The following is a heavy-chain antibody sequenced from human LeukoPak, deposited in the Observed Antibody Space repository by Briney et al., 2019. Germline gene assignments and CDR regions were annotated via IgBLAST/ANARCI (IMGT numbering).Heavy chain of an antibody. V-gene: IGHV3-30*04. J-gene: IGHJ4*02. CDR1: GFTFSSYA. Sequence: GGSLRLSCAASGFTFSSYAMHWVRQAPGKGLEWVAVISYDGSNKYYADSVKGRFTISRDNSKNTLYLQMNSLRAEDTAVYYCVRDGIVGYYDILTGYYNVGYFDYWGQGALVTVSS. D-gene: IGHD3-9*01. CDR2: ISYDGSNK. CDR3: VRDGIVGYYDILTGYYNVGYFDY.